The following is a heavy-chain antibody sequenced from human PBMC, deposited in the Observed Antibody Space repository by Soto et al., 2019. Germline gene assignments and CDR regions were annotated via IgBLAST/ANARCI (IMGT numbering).Heavy chain of an antibody. CDR1: GYSFSTHS. V-gene: IGHV1-3*01. D-gene: IGHD1-1*01. J-gene: IGHJ6*02. Sequence: SVKVSWKASGYSFSTHSIHWVRQAPGQGLDWMGWINGGNGNTKYSQKFRDRVTITSDASASTGYMELTSLRSEDTAVYYSGRGKGVEENHYYYGMDVWGQGTTVSVSS. CDR3: GRGKGVEENHYYYGMDV. CDR2: INGGNGNT.